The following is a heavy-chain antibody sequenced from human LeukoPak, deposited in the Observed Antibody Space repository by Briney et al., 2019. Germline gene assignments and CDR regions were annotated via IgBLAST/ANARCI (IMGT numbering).Heavy chain of an antibody. J-gene: IGHJ4*02. CDR2: INQDGSET. CDR1: GFTFSNYW. D-gene: IGHD2/OR15-2a*01. CDR3: AREDHFSGDY. Sequence: GGSLRLSCAASGFTFSNYWMSWVRQAPGKGLEWVANINQDGSETYYVDFVKGRFTISRDNAKNSLYLQMNSLRADDTSIYYCAREDHFSGDYWGQGTLVTVSS. V-gene: IGHV3-7*01.